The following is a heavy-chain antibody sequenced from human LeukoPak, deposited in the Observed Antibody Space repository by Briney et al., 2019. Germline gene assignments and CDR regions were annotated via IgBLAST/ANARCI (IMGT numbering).Heavy chain of an antibody. CDR1: GYTFTSYY. D-gene: IGHD3-3*01. CDR2: INPSGGST. Sequence: ASVKVSCKASGYTFTSYYMHWVRQAPGQGLEWVGIINPSGGSTSYAQKFQGRVNMTRDTSTSTVYIQLSSLRSEDTAVYYCARDDRFITIFGVGLAYYYGMDVWGQGTTVTVSS. V-gene: IGHV1-46*01. J-gene: IGHJ6*02. CDR3: ARDDRFITIFGVGLAYYYGMDV.